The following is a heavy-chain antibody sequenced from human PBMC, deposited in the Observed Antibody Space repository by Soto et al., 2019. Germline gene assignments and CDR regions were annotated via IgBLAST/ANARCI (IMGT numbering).Heavy chain of an antibody. Sequence: PGGSLRLSCAASGFTFSSYAMSWVRQAPGKGLEWVSAISGGGGSTYYADSVKGRFTISRDNSKNTLYLQMNSLRAEDTAVYYCVQGKEGVVDTAMDQLNFDYWGQGTLVTVSS. CDR2: ISGGGGST. V-gene: IGHV3-23*01. J-gene: IGHJ4*02. CDR1: GFTFSSYA. CDR3: VQGKEGVVDTAMDQLNFDY. D-gene: IGHD5-18*01.